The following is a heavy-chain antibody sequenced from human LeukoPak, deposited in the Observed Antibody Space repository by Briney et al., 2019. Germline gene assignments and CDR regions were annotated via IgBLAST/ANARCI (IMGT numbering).Heavy chain of an antibody. Sequence: GGSGRLSCAASGFTFSDYAMSWVRQAPEEGLEWVSVISVSGGTTYYADSVKGRFTISRDSSKNTLYLQMTSLRADDTAVYYCAKGTRGYSAYTFDVWGQGALVTVSS. CDR2: ISVSGGTT. CDR3: AKGTRGYSAYTFDV. D-gene: IGHD5-12*01. CDR1: GFTFSDYA. V-gene: IGHV3-23*01. J-gene: IGHJ5*02.